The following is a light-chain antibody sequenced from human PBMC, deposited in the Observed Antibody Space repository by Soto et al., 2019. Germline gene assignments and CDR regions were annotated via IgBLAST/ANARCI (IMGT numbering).Light chain of an antibody. V-gene: IGKV3-15*01. CDR2: GAY. J-gene: IGKJ5*01. Sequence: DIVMTHAPATLSVSRVERATLSFIASQSISTNLAWYHQKPGQAHRILIYGAYTRATGIKARFSGSGSGTEFTLTIRSMQSEDFAVYYCKKYYDWQITCGNGQRRALK. CDR3: KKYYDWQIT. CDR1: QSISTN.